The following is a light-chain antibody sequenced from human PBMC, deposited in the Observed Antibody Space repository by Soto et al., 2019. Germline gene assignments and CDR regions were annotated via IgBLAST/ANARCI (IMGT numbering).Light chain of an antibody. CDR1: QDISTW. V-gene: IGKV1-12*01. J-gene: IGKJ4*01. CDR3: QQRSNWPPT. Sequence: DIQMTQSPPSVSASLGDRVTITCRASQDISTWLAWYQQKPGKAPRLLIYAASSLQTGVPSRFSGSGSGTDFTLTISSLQPEDFAVSYCQQRSNWPPTFGGGTKVDSK. CDR2: AAS.